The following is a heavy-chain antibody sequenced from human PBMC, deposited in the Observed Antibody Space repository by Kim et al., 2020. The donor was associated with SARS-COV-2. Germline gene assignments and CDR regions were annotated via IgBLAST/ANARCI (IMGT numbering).Heavy chain of an antibody. J-gene: IGHJ4*02. D-gene: IGHD3-16*02. CDR3: ARDRDYRFDL. Sequence: TKYAQKFPDRVTLTKDTSTSTAYMELRSLISDDTAVYFCARDRDYRFDLWGQGTLVTVSS. CDR2: T. V-gene: IGHV1-18*01.